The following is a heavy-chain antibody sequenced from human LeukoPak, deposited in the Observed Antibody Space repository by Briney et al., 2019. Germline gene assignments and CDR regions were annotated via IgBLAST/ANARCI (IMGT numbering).Heavy chain of an antibody. CDR2: IYYSGST. Sequence: SETLSLTCAVYGGSFSGYYWSWIRQPPGKGLEWIGYIYYSGSTNYNPSLKSRVTISVDTSKNQFSLKLSSVTAADTAVYYCARHGYSYGYGWFDPWGQGTLVTVSS. D-gene: IGHD5-18*01. CDR1: GGSFSGYY. V-gene: IGHV4-59*08. CDR3: ARHGYSYGYGWFDP. J-gene: IGHJ5*02.